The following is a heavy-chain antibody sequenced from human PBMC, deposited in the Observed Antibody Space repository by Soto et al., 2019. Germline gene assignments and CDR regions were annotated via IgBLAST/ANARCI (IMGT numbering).Heavy chain of an antibody. D-gene: IGHD6-19*01. V-gene: IGHV4-4*02. Sequence: PSETLSLTCGVSGGTIRSPDWWTWVRQPPGKGLEWIGEIFQSGSTNYTPSLESRVTISVDKSKNQFSLTLTSVTAADTAVYFCARGRGRYSSGWYWFDPWGQGTLVTVSS. CDR2: IFQSGST. J-gene: IGHJ5*02. CDR3: ARGRGRYSSGWYWFDP. CDR1: GGTIRSPDW.